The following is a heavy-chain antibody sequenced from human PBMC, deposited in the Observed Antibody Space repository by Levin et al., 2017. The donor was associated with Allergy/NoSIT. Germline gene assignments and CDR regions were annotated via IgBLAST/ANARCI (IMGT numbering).Heavy chain of an antibody. J-gene: IGHJ6*03. CDR1: GFTVSSNY. CDR3: ARVLGDGSGSYYRNYYYYYYMDG. D-gene: IGHD3-10*01. V-gene: IGHV3-66*01. CDR2: IYSGGST. Sequence: AGGSLRLSCAASGFTVSSNYMSWVRQAPGKGLEWVSVIYSGGSTYYADSVKGRFTISRDNSKNTLYLQMNSLRAEDTAVYYCARVLGDGSGSYYRNYYYYYYMDGWGKGTTVTVSS.